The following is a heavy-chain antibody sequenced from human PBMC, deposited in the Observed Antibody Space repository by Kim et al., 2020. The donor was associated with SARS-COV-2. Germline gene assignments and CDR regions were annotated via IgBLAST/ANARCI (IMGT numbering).Heavy chain of an antibody. D-gene: IGHD3-9*01. V-gene: IGHV4-59*01. CDR2: IYYSGNT. Sequence: SETLSLTCTVSGGSISSSYWSWIRQPPGKGLEWIGYIYYSGNTNYNPSLRSRVTISIDTSKNQFSLKLNSVTAADTAVYYCARSDFDWLQRPFVYWGQGTLVTVSS. J-gene: IGHJ4*02. CDR1: GGSISSSY. CDR3: ARSDFDWLQRPFVY.